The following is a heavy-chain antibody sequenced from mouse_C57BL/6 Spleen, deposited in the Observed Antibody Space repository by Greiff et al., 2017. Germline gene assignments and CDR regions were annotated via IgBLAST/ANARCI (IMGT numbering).Heavy chain of an antibody. CDR1: GFTFSSYT. J-gene: IGHJ4*01. CDR2: ISGGGGNT. Sequence: DVKLVESGGGLVKPGGSLKLSCAASGFTFSSYTMSWVRQTPEKRLEWVATISGGGGNTYYPDSVKGRFTISRDNAKNTLYLQMSSLRSEDTALYYCARHRAAQATGAMDYWGQGTSVTVSS. V-gene: IGHV5-9*01. D-gene: IGHD3-2*02. CDR3: ARHRAAQATGAMDY.